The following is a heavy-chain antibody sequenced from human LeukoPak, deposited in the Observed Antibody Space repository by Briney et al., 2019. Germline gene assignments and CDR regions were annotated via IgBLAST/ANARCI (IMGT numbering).Heavy chain of an antibody. D-gene: IGHD5-18*01. CDR3: AIGSWIQLWLL. V-gene: IGHV4-59*08. CDR2: IYYSGST. J-gene: IGHJ4*02. Sequence: SQTLSLTCTVSGGSISSYYWSWIRQPPGKGLERIGYIYYSGSTNYNPSLKSRVTISVDTSKNQFSLKLSSVTAADTAVYYCAIGSWIQLWLLWGQGTLVAVSS. CDR1: GGSISSYY.